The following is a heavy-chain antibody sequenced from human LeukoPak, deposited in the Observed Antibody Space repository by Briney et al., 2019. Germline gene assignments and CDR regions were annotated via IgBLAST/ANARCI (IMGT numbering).Heavy chain of an antibody. CDR2: INHSGST. Sequence: SETLSLTCAAYGGSFSGYYWNWIRQPPGKGLEWVGEINHSGSTNYNPSLKSRVTISVDTSKNQFSLKLSSVTAADTAVYYCAKTPNAFVRGGYYFEYWGQGILVTVYS. CDR3: AKTPNAFVRGGYYFEY. J-gene: IGHJ4*02. CDR1: GGSFSGYY. D-gene: IGHD6-6*01. V-gene: IGHV4-34*01.